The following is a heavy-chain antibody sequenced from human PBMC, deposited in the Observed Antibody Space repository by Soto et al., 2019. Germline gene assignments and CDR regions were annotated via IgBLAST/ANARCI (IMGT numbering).Heavy chain of an antibody. D-gene: IGHD3-16*02. CDR3: ARVNRRLHLGELSLPDYYYYYMDV. CDR1: GYTFTSYD. J-gene: IGHJ6*03. Sequence: GASVKVSCKASGYTFTSYDINWVRQATGQGLEWMGWMNPNSGNTGYAQKFQGRVTMTRNTSISTAYMELSSLRSEDTAVYYCARVNRRLHLGELSLPDYYYYYMDVWGKGTTVTVSS. CDR2: MNPNSGNT. V-gene: IGHV1-8*01.